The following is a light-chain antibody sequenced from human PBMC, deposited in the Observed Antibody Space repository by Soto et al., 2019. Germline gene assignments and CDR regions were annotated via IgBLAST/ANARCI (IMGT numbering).Light chain of an antibody. J-gene: IGKJ1*01. CDR1: QSVSSN. CDR3: QHYNDWPLWT. Sequence: EIVMTQSPATLSVSPGERATLSCRASQSVSSNVAWYQQKPGQAPRLLIFGASARATAVPARFSGSGSGTEFTLTISSLQSEDFAVYYCQHYNDWPLWTFCQGTKMEIK. V-gene: IGKV3-15*01. CDR2: GAS.